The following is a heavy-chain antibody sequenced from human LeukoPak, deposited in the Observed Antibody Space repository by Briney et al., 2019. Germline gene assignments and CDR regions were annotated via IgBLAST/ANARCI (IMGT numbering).Heavy chain of an antibody. V-gene: IGHV3-7*01. Sequence: PGGSLRLSCADCRFTFSSYWMSWVRQAPGKGLEWVANIKQDGSEKYYVDSVKGRFTISRDNAKNSLYLQMNSLRAEDTAVYYCARGQTYYYDSSGYYSYYFDYWGQGTLVTVSS. D-gene: IGHD3-22*01. CDR1: RFTFSSYW. CDR2: IKQDGSEK. J-gene: IGHJ4*02. CDR3: ARGQTYYYDSSGYYSYYFDY.